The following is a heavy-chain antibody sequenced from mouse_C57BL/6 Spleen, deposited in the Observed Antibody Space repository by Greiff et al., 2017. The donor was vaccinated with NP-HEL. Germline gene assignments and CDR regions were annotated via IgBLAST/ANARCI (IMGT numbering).Heavy chain of an antibody. Sequence: VKVVESGPGLVAPSQSLSITCTVSGFSLTSYGVHWVRQPPGKGLEWLVVIWSDGSTTYNSALKSRLSISKDNSKSQVFLKMNSLQTDDTAMYYCARQRDGYYPLYAMDYWGQGTSVTVSS. CDR2: IWSDGST. CDR1: GFSLTSYG. CDR3: ARQRDGYYPLYAMDY. V-gene: IGHV2-6-1*01. J-gene: IGHJ4*01. D-gene: IGHD2-3*01.